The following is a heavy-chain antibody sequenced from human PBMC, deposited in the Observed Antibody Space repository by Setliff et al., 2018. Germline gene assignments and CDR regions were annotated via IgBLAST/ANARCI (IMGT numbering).Heavy chain of an antibody. CDR1: GLSYSNCW. CDR3: SRDVYDFRTGQADP. CDR2: INPHASEK. V-gene: IGHV3-7*01. J-gene: IGHJ5*02. D-gene: IGHD3-3*01. Sequence: PGGSLRLSCTASGLSYSNCWVSWVRQAPGKGLEWLASINPHASEKYYADSVKGRFTISRDNAKNSLYLHMNSLRADDTAVYYCSRDVYDFRTGQADPWGQGTLVTVSS.